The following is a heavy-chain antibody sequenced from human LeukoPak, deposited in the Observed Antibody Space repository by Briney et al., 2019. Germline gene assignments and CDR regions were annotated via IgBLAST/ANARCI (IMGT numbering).Heavy chain of an antibody. CDR3: TTVIYYDSSGYYDY. D-gene: IGHD3-22*01. V-gene: IGHV3-15*01. CDR2: IKSKTDGGTT. J-gene: IGHJ4*02. Sequence: GGSLRLSCAASGFTFSNAWMSWVRQAPGKGLEWVGRIKSKTDGGTTDYAAPVKGRFTISRDDSKNTLYLQTNSLKTEDTAVYYCTTVIYYDSSGYYDYWGQGTLVTVSS. CDR1: GFTFSNAW.